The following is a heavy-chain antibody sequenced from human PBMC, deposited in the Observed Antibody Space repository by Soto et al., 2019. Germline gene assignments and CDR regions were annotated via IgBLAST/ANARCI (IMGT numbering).Heavy chain of an antibody. Sequence: ASVKVSCKASGYTFTSYVISWVRQAPGQGLEWMGWISSYNGNTNYAQKLQGRVTMTTDTSTSTAYMELRSLRSDDTAVYYCAGRSGYANWFYXWGQGTLVTVSX. D-gene: IGHD3-22*01. CDR2: ISSYNGNT. CDR3: AGRSGYANWFYX. CDR1: GYTFTSYV. V-gene: IGHV1-18*04. J-gene: IGHJ5*02.